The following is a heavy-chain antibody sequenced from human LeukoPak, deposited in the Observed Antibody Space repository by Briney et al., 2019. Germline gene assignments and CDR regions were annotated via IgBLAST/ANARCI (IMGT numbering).Heavy chain of an antibody. V-gene: IGHV1-69*13. CDR2: VIPIFGTA. J-gene: IGHJ4*02. CDR1: VGTFSSYA. D-gene: IGHD5-18*01. Sequence: SVNVSCKASVGTFSSYAMSWVGQAPGEPLEGVGGVIPIFGTADYAQKFQGRVTITADESTSTAYMELSSLRSEDTAVYYCARGELRGYSYVNYFDYWGQGTLVTVSS. CDR3: ARGELRGYSYVNYFDY.